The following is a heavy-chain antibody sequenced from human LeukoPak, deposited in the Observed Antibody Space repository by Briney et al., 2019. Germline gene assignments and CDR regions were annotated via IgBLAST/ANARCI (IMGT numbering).Heavy chain of an antibody. CDR1: GFTFSSYA. V-gene: IGHV3-23*01. J-gene: IGHJ4*02. D-gene: IGHD3-10*01. Sequence: GGSLRLSCAASGFTFSSYAMSWVRQAPGKGLEWVSAISGSGGSTYYADSVKGRFTISRDNSRNTLYLQMNSLRGEDTAVYYCARYGGSGTYFFDYWGQGTLVTVSS. CDR2: ISGSGGST. CDR3: ARYGGSGTYFFDY.